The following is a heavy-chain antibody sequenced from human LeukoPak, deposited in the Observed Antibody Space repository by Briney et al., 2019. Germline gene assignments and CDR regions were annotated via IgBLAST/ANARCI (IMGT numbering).Heavy chain of an antibody. Sequence: KPSETLSLTCAVSGYSISSGYYWDWIRQPPGKGLAWFGRIYHSGSTYYNPSVKTRVTISVDTSKNQFSLKLSSVTAADTAVYYCASASGASSSSYFDYWGQGTLVTVSS. CDR2: IYHSGST. V-gene: IGHV4-38-2*01. J-gene: IGHJ4*02. D-gene: IGHD3-10*01. CDR1: GYSISSGYY. CDR3: ASASGASSSSYFDY.